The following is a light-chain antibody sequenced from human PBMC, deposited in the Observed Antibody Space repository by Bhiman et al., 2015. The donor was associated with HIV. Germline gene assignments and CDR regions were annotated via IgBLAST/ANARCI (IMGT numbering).Light chain of an antibody. J-gene: IGLJ2*01. CDR2: EVS. Sequence: QSALTQPPSASGSPGQSVTISCTGTSSDVGGYNYVSWFQQHPGKAPKLIIYEVSKRRPGVPDRFSGSKSGDTASLAISGLQAEDEADYYCAAWVDSLNGHVVFGGGTNLTVL. V-gene: IGLV2-8*01. CDR1: SSDVGGYNY. CDR3: AAWVDSLNGHVV.